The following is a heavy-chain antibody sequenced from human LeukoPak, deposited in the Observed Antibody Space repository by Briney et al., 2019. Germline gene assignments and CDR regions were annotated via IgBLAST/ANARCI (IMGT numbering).Heavy chain of an antibody. CDR3: ARSKGGIAAAFDY. J-gene: IGHJ4*02. V-gene: IGHV5-51*01. Sequence: EWMGFIYPFYSNTRYSPSFQRQVTISADNSISTAYLQWSSLKASDTAMYYCARSKGGIAAAFDYWGQGTLVTVSS. CDR2: IYPFYSNT. D-gene: IGHD6-13*01.